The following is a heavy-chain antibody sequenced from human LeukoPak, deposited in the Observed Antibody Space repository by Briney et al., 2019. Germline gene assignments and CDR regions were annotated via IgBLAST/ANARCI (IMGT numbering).Heavy chain of an antibody. CDR2: ISSSSSTI. CDR1: GFPFSTYA. D-gene: IGHD3-9*01. CDR3: ARDGHYDILTGYFQD. J-gene: IGHJ1*01. Sequence: SGGSLRLSCAASGFPFSTYAMHWVRQAPGKGLEWVSYISSSSSTIYYADSVKGRFTISRDNAKNSLYLQMNSLRAEDTAVYYCARDGHYDILTGYFQDWGQGTLVTVSS. V-gene: IGHV3-48*01.